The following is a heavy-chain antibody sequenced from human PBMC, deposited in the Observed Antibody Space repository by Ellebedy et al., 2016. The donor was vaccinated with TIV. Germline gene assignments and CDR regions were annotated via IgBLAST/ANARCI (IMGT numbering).Heavy chain of an antibody. Sequence: GESLKISCAASGFTFSDHYMDWVRQAPGKGLEWVGRIRNKANSYTTEYAASVKGRFNVSRDDSKNSLYLQMNSLKIEDTAVYYCARSMDVWGQGTTVTVSS. CDR1: GFTFSDHY. CDR2: IRNKANSYTT. J-gene: IGHJ6*02. CDR3: ARSMDV. V-gene: IGHV3-72*01.